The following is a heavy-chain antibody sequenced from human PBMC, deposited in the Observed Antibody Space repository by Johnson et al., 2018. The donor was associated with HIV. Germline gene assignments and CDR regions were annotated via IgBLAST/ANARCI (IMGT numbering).Heavy chain of an antibody. CDR1: GFTFSSYA. Sequence: VQLVESGGGVVQPGRSLRLSCAASGFTFSSYAMHWVRQAPGKGLEWVAVISYDGSNKYYADSVKGRFTISRDNSKNTLYLQMNSLRAEDTAVYYCARVLAAAASAFDIWCQGTMVTVSS. CDR3: ARVLAAAASAFDI. D-gene: IGHD6-13*01. J-gene: IGHJ3*02. V-gene: IGHV3-30*14. CDR2: ISYDGSNK.